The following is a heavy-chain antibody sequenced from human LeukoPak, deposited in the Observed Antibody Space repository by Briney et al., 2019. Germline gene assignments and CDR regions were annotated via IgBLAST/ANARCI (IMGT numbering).Heavy chain of an antibody. V-gene: IGHV4-34*01. J-gene: IGHJ4*02. D-gene: IGHD6-13*01. CDR1: GGSFSGYY. CDR3: ARDSSSWGFFDY. CDR2: INHSGST. Sequence: ETLSLTCAVYGGSFSGYYWSWIRQPPGKGLEWIGEINHSGSTNYNPSLKSRVTISVDTSKNQFSLKLSSVTAADTAVYYCARDSSSWGFFDYWGQGTLVTVSS.